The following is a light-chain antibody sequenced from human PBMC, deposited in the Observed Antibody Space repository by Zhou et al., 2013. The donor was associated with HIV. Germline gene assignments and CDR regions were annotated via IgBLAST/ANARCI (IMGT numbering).Light chain of an antibody. CDR1: QSISSW. Sequence: DIQMTQSPSTLSASVGDRVNITCRASQSISSWLAWYQQKPGKVPKLLIYKASSLERGVPSRFSGSGSGTEFTLTISSLQPDDFATYYCQQYNSYGLTFGGGTKVEIK. CDR3: QQYNSYGLT. J-gene: IGKJ4*01. V-gene: IGKV1-5*03. CDR2: KAS.